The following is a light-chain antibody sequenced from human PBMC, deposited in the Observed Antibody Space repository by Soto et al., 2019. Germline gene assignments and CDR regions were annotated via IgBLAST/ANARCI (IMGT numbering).Light chain of an antibody. CDR1: QTLLHSNGHNY. CDR3: MQTLQTPPWT. Sequence: DVVMTQSPLSLPVIPGEPASISCRSSQTLLHSNGHNYLDWYLQKPGQSPQLLISLGSNRASGVPNRFSGSGSGTEFTLKISRVEAEDVGIYYCMQTLQTPPWTFGQGTKVEIK. J-gene: IGKJ1*01. CDR2: LGS. V-gene: IGKV2-28*01.